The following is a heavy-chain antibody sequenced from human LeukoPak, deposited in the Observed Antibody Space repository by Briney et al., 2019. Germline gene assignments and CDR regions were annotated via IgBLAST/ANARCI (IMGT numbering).Heavy chain of an antibody. CDR1: GYSFNNNW. J-gene: IGHJ4*02. CDR3: ARGWDNHRFDY. CDR2: IYPGDSET. V-gene: IGHV5-51*01. D-gene: IGHD1-14*01. Sequence: PGESLKISCKGSGYSFNNNWIGWVRQMPGKGLEWMGIIYPGDSETRYSPSFQGQVTILADKSISTAYLQWNSLKASDTAMYYCARGWDNHRFDYWGQGTLVTVSS.